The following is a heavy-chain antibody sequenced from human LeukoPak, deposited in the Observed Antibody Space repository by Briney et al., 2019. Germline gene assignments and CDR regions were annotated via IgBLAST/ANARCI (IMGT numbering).Heavy chain of an antibody. Sequence: PGGSLRLSCAASGFTFSSYGMHWVRQAPGKGLEWVAVISYDGSNKYYADSVKGRFTISGDNSKNTLYLQMNSLRAEDTAVYYCAKDVWVTTGIDYWGQGTLVTVSS. J-gene: IGHJ4*02. CDR1: GFTFSSYG. D-gene: IGHD4-17*01. CDR3: AKDVWVTTGIDY. V-gene: IGHV3-30*18. CDR2: ISYDGSNK.